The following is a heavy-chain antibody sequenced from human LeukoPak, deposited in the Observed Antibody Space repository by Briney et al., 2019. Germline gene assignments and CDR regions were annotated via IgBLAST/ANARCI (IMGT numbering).Heavy chain of an antibody. V-gene: IGHV1-2*02. CDR3: ASSYSSSSLLFDY. Sequence: GAAVKVSCKASLYTFTGYYIHWVRQAPGQGGECMVWIHPNSGVTTYAPKFQGRVTMTKDTSITTAYMELSRLTSDDTAVYYCASSYSSSSLLFDYWGQGTLVTVSS. CDR1: LYTFTGYY. D-gene: IGHD6-6*01. J-gene: IGHJ4*02. CDR2: IHPNSGVT.